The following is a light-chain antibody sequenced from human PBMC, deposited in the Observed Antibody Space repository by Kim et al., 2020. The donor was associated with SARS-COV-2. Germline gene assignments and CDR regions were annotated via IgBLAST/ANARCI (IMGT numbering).Light chain of an antibody. J-gene: IGKJ2*01. V-gene: IGKV3-20*01. CDR3: QQYGSPYT. Sequence: SLSPGERATLSCRASQSVSSSYLAWYQQKPGQAPRLLSYGASSRATGIPDRFSGSGSGTDFTLTISRLEPEDFAVYYCQQYGSPYTFGQGTKLEI. CDR2: GAS. CDR1: QSVSSSY.